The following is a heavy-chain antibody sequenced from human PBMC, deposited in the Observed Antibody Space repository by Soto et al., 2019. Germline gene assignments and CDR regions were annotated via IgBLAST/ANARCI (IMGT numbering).Heavy chain of an antibody. CDR1: GCAIRSYD. CDR2: IYYSGST. CDR3: ARERYYDSRGYFRNWFDP. D-gene: IGHD3-22*01. Sequence: PLGTLSLTCPVSGCAIRSYDWGWIRQPPGKGLEWIGYIYYSGSTNYNPSLKSRVTISVDTSKNQFSLKLSSVTAADTTVYYCARERYYDSRGYFRNWFDPWGQGTLVTVSS. V-gene: IGHV4-59*01. J-gene: IGHJ5*02.